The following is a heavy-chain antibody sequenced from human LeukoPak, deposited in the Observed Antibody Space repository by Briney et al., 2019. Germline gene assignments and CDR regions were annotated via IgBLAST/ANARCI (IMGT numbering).Heavy chain of an antibody. CDR3: ARGKREVLNTRVFDY. D-gene: IGHD1-26*01. V-gene: IGHV3-48*03. Sequence: GGSLRLSCAASGFTFSNYEMNWVRQAPGKGLEWVSYVSTGGSTIYYADSVKGRFTVSRDNAKNSLYLQMNSLRAEDTAVYYCARGKREVLNTRVFDYWGQGTLVTVSS. CDR1: GFTFSNYE. CDR2: VSTGGSTI. J-gene: IGHJ4*02.